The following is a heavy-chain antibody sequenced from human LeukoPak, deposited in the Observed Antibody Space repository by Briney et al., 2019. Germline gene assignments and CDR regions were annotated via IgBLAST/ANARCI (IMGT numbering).Heavy chain of an antibody. CDR1: GYTLTELS. J-gene: IGHJ4*02. D-gene: IGHD3-22*01. CDR3: ATDPDYYDSRGYYSDY. CDR2: FDPEDGET. V-gene: IGHV1-24*01. Sequence: ASVKVSCKVSGYTLTELSMHWVRQAPGKGLEWMGGFDPEDGETIYAQKFQGRVTMTEDTSTDTAYMELSSLRSEDTAVYYCATDPDYYDSRGYYSDYWGQGTLVTVSS.